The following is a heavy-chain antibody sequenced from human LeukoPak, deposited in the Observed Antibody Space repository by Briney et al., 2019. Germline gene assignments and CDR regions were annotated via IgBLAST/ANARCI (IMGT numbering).Heavy chain of an antibody. CDR3: ASTTPTYYDFWSGYYSSVDYYYYGMDV. Sequence: GASVTVSCKASGYTFTSYDINWVRQATGQGLEWMGWMNPNSGNTGYAQKFQGRVTMTRNTSISTAHMELSRLRSEDTAVYYCASTTPTYYDFWSGYYSSVDYYYYGMDVWGQGTTVTVSS. CDR1: GYTFTSYD. D-gene: IGHD3-3*01. CDR2: MNPNSGNT. J-gene: IGHJ6*02. V-gene: IGHV1-8*01.